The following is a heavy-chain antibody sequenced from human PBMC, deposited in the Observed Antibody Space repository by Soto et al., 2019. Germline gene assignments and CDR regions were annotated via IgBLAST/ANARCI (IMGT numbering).Heavy chain of an antibody. Sequence: QVQLDQSGAEVKKPGSSVKVSCKASGGSFSSDAISWVRQAPGQGLEWMGGIIPMFGSPNYATKFQGRVTITADKYTSTLYMELSSLRSDDTAVYYCARGIRQSSGWDLDNWGQGTQVTVSS. CDR3: ARGIRQSSGWDLDN. J-gene: IGHJ4*02. CDR2: IIPMFGSP. D-gene: IGHD6-19*01. CDR1: GGSFSSDA. V-gene: IGHV1-69*06.